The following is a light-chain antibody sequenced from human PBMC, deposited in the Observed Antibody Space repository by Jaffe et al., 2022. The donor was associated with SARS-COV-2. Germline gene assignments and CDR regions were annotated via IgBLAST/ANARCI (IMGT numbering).Light chain of an antibody. CDR2: GVS. V-gene: IGKV3-20*01. J-gene: IGKJ2*01. Sequence: EIVLTQSPGTLSLSPGERATLSCRASQSVSNSYLAWYQQKPGQAPRLLIYGVSSRATGIPDRISGSGSGTDFTLTISRLEPEDFAVYYCQQYGGSPPYTFGQGTKLEIK. CDR3: QQYGGSPPYT. CDR1: QSVSNSY.